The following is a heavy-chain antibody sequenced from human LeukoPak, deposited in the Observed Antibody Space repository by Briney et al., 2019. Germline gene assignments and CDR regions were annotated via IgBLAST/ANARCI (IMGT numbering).Heavy chain of an antibody. J-gene: IGHJ4*02. CDR3: ARGKGIAVSSFDS. V-gene: IGHV3-23*01. CDR2: ISGSGTST. D-gene: IGHD6-19*01. CDR1: GFTFSSYA. Sequence: PGGPLRLSCAASGFTFSSYAMSWVRQAPGKGLEWVSGISGSGTSTYYADSVKGRFTISRDNSKNTMSLQMNSLRAEDTALYYCARGKGIAVSSFDSWGQGTLVTVSS.